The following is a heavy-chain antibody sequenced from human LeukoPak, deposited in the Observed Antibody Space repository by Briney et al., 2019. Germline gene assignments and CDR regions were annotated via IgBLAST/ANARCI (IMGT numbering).Heavy chain of an antibody. V-gene: IGHV1-2*02. CDR2: INPNSGGT. CDR1: GYTFTGYY. CDR3: ARAAVPTTVTTETFDY. Sequence: ASVKVSCKASGYTFTGYYMHWVRQAPGQGLEWMGWINPNSGGTNYAQNFQGRVTITADESTNTAYMQLSSLRSEDTAVYYCARAAVPTTVTTETFDYWGQGTLVTVSS. J-gene: IGHJ4*02. D-gene: IGHD4-17*01.